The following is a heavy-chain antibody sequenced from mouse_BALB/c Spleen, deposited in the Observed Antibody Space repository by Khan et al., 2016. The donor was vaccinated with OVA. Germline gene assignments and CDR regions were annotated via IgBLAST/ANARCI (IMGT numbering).Heavy chain of an antibody. CDR3: ARQPYYHYNIMDY. D-gene: IGHD2-10*01. CDR2: IWSDGST. V-gene: IGHV2-6-1*01. CDR1: GFSLTNYG. J-gene: IGHJ4*01. Sequence: QVQLKESGPGLAAPSQSLSITCTISGFSLTNYGVHWVRQPPGKGLEWLVVIWSDGSTTYNSALPSRLTITKDNSQSQVFLKMNSRQTDDTAIYFCARQPYYHYNIMDYWGQGTSVTVSA.